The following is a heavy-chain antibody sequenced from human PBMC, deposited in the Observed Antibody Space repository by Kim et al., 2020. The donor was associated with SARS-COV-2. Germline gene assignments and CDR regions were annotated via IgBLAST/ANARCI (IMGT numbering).Heavy chain of an antibody. V-gene: IGHV3-11*05. Sequence: GGSLRLSCAASGFTFSDYYMSWIRQAPGKGLEWVSYISSSSSYTNYADSVKGRFTISRDNAKNSLYLQMNSLRAEDTAMYYCARVGYDYVWGSYRDSYYYYGMDVWGQGTTVTVSS. CDR3: ARVGYDYVWGSYRDSYYYYGMDV. CDR2: ISSSSSYT. D-gene: IGHD3-16*02. J-gene: IGHJ6*02. CDR1: GFTFSDYY.